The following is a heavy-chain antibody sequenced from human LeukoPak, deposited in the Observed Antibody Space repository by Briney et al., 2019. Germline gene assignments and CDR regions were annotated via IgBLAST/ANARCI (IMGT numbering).Heavy chain of an antibody. J-gene: IGHJ6*02. Sequence: GGSLRLSCAASGFTFSSYSMNWVRQAPGKGPEWVSYTSTGSNIIDYADSVKGRFTISRDDAKNSLYLQMNSLRDEDTAVYYCAIAYGLDVWGQGTTVTVSS. V-gene: IGHV3-48*02. CDR2: TSTGSNII. CDR1: GFTFSSYS. CDR3: AIAYGLDV.